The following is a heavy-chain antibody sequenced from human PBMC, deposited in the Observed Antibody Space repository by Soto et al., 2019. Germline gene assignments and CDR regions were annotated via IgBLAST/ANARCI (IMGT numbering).Heavy chain of an antibody. CDR3: ARGSHKLHSYGSSGFYHYVDY. Sequence: SETLSLTCAVYGGSFSDYSWTWIRQPPGKGLEWIGEINDSGSTNYTPSLERRVTISRDTSKNRFSLKLSSVTAADTAVYYCARGSHKLHSYGSSGFYHYVDYWGQGSLVTVSS. CDR2: INDSGST. V-gene: IGHV4-34*01. D-gene: IGHD3-22*01. J-gene: IGHJ4*02. CDR1: GGSFSDYS.